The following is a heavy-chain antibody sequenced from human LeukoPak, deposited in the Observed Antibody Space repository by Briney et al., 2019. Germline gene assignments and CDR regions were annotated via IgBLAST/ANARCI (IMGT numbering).Heavy chain of an antibody. D-gene: IGHD3-10*01. CDR2: IIPILGIA. V-gene: IGHV1-69*04. CDR1: GGTFSSYA. Sequence: SVKVACKASGGTFSSYAISWVRQAPGQGLEWMGRIIPILGIANYAQKFQGRVTITADKSTSTAYMELSSLRSEDTAVYYCARDQVDYYGSGNPDYWGQGTLVTVSS. CDR3: ARDQVDYYGSGNPDY. J-gene: IGHJ4*02.